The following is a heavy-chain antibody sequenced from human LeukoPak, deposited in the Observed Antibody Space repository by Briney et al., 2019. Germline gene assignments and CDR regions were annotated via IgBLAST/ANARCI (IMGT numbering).Heavy chain of an antibody. CDR2: IWYDGSNK. CDR1: GFTFSSYG. CDR3: ARDQPLGYCSSTSCYGYFDY. D-gene: IGHD2-2*01. V-gene: IGHV3-33*08. Sequence: GGSLRLSCAASGFTFSSYGMHWVRQAPGKGLEWVAVIWYDGSNKYYADSVKGRFTISRDNSKNTLYLQMNSLRAEDTAVYYCARDQPLGYCSSTSCYGYFDYWGQGTLVTVSS. J-gene: IGHJ4*02.